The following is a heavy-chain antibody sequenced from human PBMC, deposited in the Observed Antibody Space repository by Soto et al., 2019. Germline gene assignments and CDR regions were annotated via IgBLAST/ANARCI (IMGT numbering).Heavy chain of an antibody. CDR1: GFTFSYYP. CDR3: AREGVHNYTEYYFDY. J-gene: IGHJ4*02. D-gene: IGHD3-10*01. Sequence: GSLRLSCAASGFTFSYYPLHWVRRAPGKGLEWVSSISGVRDYIRYADSVKGRFAIPRDNAKTSLYLQMNSLTAEDTAVYYCAREGVHNYTEYYFDYWGQGTLVTVSS. CDR2: ISGVRDYI. V-gene: IGHV3-21*06.